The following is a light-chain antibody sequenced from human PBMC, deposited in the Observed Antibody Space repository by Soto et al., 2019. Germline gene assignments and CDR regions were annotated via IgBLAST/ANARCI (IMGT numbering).Light chain of an antibody. V-gene: IGLV1-51*01. CDR1: SSNIENNY. CDR3: GTWDSSLSAVV. J-gene: IGLJ2*01. Sequence: QSVLTQPPSVSAAPGQTVTISCSGSSSNIENNYVSWYQQLPRTAPRLLIYDNNKRPSGIPDRFSGSKSGTSATLGITGLQTGDEADYYCGTWDSSLSAVVFGGGTKLTVL. CDR2: DNN.